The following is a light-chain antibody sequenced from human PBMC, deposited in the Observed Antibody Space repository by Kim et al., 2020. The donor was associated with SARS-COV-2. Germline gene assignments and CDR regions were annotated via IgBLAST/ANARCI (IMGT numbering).Light chain of an antibody. V-gene: IGLV3-27*01. CDR3: YSAADNLYV. Sequence: SYELTQPSSVSVSPGQTARITCSGDVLAKKYARWFQQKPGQAPVLVIYKDSERPSGIPERFSGSSSGTTVNLTISGAQVEDEADYYCYSAADNLYVFGTGTKVTVL. CDR2: KDS. J-gene: IGLJ1*01. CDR1: VLAKKY.